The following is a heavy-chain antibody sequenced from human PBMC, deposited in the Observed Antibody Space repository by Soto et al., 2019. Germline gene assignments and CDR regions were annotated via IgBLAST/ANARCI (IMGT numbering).Heavy chain of an antibody. D-gene: IGHD3-16*01. CDR3: ARGKRSYVSYGDY. CDR1: GYNFDDYS. J-gene: IGHJ4*02. V-gene: IGHV1-18*01. Sequence: QVQLVQSGSELKKPGASVKVSCKTSGYNFDDYSIHWVRQAPGQGLEWVGWIAVYNNHTTYGQNFQGRITVTTDLSTNTVYMELTTLRSDDTAVYYCARGKRSYVSYGDYWGQGTLVTVSS. CDR2: IAVYNNHT.